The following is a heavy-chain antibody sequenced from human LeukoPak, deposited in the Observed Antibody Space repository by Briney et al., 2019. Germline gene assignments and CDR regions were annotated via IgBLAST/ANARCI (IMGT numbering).Heavy chain of an antibody. J-gene: IGHJ4*02. D-gene: IGHD3-10*01. Sequence: PGGSLRLSCAASGFSFSDSWMNWVRQAPGKGLEWVANIKQDGSEKYYVDSVKGRFTISRDNAKNSLYLQMNSLRAEDTAVYYCARRSNHYYGSGSYYSLPFDYWGQGTLVTVSS. CDR2: IKQDGSEK. V-gene: IGHV3-7*01. CDR1: GFSFSDSW. CDR3: ARRSNHYYGSGSYYSLPFDY.